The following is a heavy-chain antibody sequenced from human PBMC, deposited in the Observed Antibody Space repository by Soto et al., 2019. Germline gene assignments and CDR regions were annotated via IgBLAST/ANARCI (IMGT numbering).Heavy chain of an antibody. CDR3: ARPTRGYSGYGPHYYYYGRDV. J-gene: IGHJ6*02. CDR1: GYTFTGYY. CDR2: INPNRGGT. V-gene: IGHV1-2*02. D-gene: IGHD5-12*01. Sequence: GASVKVSCKASGYTFTGYYMHWVRQAPGQGLEWMGWINPNRGGTNYAQKFQGRVTMTRDTSISTAYMELSRLRSDDTAVYYCARPTRGYSGYGPHYYYYGRDVWGQGTTVTVSS.